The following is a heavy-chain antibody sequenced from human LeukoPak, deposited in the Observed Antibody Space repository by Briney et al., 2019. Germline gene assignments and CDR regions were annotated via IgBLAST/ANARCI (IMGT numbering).Heavy chain of an antibody. CDR1: GFTFSTYS. J-gene: IGHJ4*02. Sequence: PGGSLRLSCAASGFTFSTYSMNWVRQAPGKGLEWVSYISGSSSHTNYADSVKGRFTISRDNAKNSLYLQMNSLRAEDSAVYYCARGGGYYFDYWGQGTLVTVSS. CDR2: ISGSSSHT. V-gene: IGHV3-21*05. D-gene: IGHD6-13*01. CDR3: ARGGGYYFDY.